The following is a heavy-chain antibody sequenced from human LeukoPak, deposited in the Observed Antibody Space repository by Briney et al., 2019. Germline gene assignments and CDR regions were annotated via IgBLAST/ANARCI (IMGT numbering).Heavy chain of an antibody. J-gene: IGHJ4*02. Sequence: GGSLRLSCAASGFTFSSYWMHWVRQAPGKGLEWVAVISYDGSNKYYADSVKGRFAISRDNSKNTLYLQMNSLRAEDTAVYYCAKDIYDSSGYYLEGGGYFDYWGQGTLVTVSS. CDR1: GFTFSSYW. CDR3: AKDIYDSSGYYLEGGGYFDY. D-gene: IGHD3-22*01. V-gene: IGHV3-30*18. CDR2: ISYDGSNK.